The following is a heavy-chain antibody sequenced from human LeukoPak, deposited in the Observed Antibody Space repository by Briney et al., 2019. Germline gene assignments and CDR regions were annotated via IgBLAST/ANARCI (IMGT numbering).Heavy chain of an antibody. CDR2: INPNSGGT. CDR1: GYTFTGYY. J-gene: IGHJ5*02. V-gene: IGHV1-2*02. Sequence: ASVKVSCKASGYTFTGYYMHWVRQAPGQGLEWMGWINPNSGGTNYAQKFQGRVTMTRDTSISTAYMELSRLRSDDTAAYYCARQGRIPRIAAAGNWFDPWGQGTLVTVSS. CDR3: ARQGRIPRIAAAGNWFDP. D-gene: IGHD6-13*01.